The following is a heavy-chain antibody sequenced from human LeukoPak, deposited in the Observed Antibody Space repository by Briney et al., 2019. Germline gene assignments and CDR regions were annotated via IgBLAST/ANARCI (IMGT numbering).Heavy chain of an antibody. Sequence: ASVKVSCKASGYTFTSYDINWVRQATGQGLEWMGWMNPNSGNTGYAQKFQGRVTITRNTSISTAYMELSSLRSEDTAVYYCARGSHYDFWSGYLDRYYYYMDVWGKGTTVTVSS. D-gene: IGHD3-3*01. CDR1: GYTFTSYD. J-gene: IGHJ6*03. CDR3: ARGSHYDFWSGYLDRYYYYMDV. V-gene: IGHV1-8*03. CDR2: MNPNSGNT.